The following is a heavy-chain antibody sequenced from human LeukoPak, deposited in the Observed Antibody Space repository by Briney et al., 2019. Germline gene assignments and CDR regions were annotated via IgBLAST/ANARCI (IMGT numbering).Heavy chain of an antibody. CDR3: AKGYYGGSATHFDS. V-gene: IGHV3-23*01. Sequence: PGRSLRLSCAASGFTFSTFAMSWVRQAPGKGLERVSVMSGSGGSGTYYADSVKGRFTIYRDNSKNTLFLEMNSLRAEDTALYFCAKGYYGGSATHFDSWGQGVMVTVSS. CDR1: GFTFSTFA. J-gene: IGHJ4*02. D-gene: IGHD4-23*01. CDR2: MSGSGGSGT.